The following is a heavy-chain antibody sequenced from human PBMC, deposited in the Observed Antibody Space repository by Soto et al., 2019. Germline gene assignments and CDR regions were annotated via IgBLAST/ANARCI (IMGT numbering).Heavy chain of an antibody. Sequence: PGESLKISCKGSGYSFTSYWISWVRQMPGKGLEWMGRIDPSDSYTNYSPSFQGHVTISADKSISTAYLQWSSLKASDTAMYYCARGLAGYDPHYYYYGMDVWGQGTTVTVSS. D-gene: IGHD5-12*01. V-gene: IGHV5-10-1*01. CDR2: IDPSDSYT. CDR3: ARGLAGYDPHYYYYGMDV. CDR1: GYSFTSYW. J-gene: IGHJ6*02.